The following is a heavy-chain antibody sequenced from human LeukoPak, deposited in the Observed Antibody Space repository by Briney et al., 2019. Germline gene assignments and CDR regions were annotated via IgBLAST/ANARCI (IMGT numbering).Heavy chain of an antibody. J-gene: IGHJ4*02. CDR1: GFTFSNYN. Sequence: GGSLRLSCAASGFTFSNYNMNWVRQAPGKGLEWVSSISSSSSYIYYADPVKGRFTISRDNTKNPLYLQMNSLRAEDTAVYYCAKDLERAVDASYFDYWGQGTLVTVSS. CDR2: ISSSSSYI. V-gene: IGHV3-21*01. CDR3: AKDLERAVDASYFDY. D-gene: IGHD1-1*01.